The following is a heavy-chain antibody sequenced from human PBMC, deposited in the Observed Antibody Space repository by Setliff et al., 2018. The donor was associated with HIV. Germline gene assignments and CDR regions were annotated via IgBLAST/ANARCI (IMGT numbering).Heavy chain of an antibody. CDR3: ARGSFIGDYYYFDY. Sequence: TLSLTCTVSGGSISSSTYYWGWIRQPPGKGLEWIGSIYYSGNTYYNPSLKSRVTISVDTSKNQFSLKLSSVTAADTAVYYCARGSFIGDYYYFDYWGQGTLVTSPQ. J-gene: IGHJ4*02. D-gene: IGHD3-10*01. V-gene: IGHV4-39*07. CDR1: GGSISSSTYY. CDR2: IYYSGNT.